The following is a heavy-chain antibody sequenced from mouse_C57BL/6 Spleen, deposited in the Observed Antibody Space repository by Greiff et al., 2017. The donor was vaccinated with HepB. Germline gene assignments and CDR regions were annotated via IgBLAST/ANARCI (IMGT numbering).Heavy chain of an antibody. D-gene: IGHD2-3*01. CDR2: ISGGGGNT. Sequence: DVKLVESGGGLVKPGGSLKLSCAASGFTFSSYTMSWVRQTPEKRLEWVATISGGGGNTYYPDSVKGRFTISRDNAKNTLYLQMSSLRSEDTALYYCARLLYDGYLYALDYWGQGTSVTVAS. CDR1: GFTFSSYT. V-gene: IGHV5-9*01. CDR3: ARLLYDGYLYALDY. J-gene: IGHJ4*01.